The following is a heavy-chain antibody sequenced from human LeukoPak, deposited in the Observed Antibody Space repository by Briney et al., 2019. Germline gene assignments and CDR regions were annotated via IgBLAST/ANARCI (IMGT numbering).Heavy chain of an antibody. J-gene: IGHJ4*02. CDR2: INYSGST. D-gene: IGHD1-26*01. Sequence: SETLSLTCTVSGGSISGTNYYWSWIRQPPGKGLKWLGYINYSGSTYYHPSLKSRLLISVDTSKRQFSVRLTSVTAADTAVYYCARAERPWELLDYWGQGALVTVSS. CDR3: ARAERPWELLDY. V-gene: IGHV4-30-4*01. CDR1: GGSISGTNYY.